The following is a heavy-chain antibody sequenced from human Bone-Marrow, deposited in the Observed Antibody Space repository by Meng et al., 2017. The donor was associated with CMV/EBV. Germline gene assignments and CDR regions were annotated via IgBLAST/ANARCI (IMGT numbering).Heavy chain of an antibody. D-gene: IGHD6-13*01. V-gene: IGHV4-34*01. CDR3: ARRPQYSSSSNSEFDY. CDR2: INHGGST. Sequence: YSGSFSGNYWSWIRQPPGKGLEWIGEINHGGSTNYNPSLKSRVTISVDTSKNQFSLKLSSVTAADTAVYYCARRPQYSSSSNSEFDYWGQGTLVTVSS. J-gene: IGHJ4*02. CDR1: SGSFSGNY.